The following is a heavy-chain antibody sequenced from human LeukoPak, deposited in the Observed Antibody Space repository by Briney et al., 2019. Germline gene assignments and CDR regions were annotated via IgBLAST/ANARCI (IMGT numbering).Heavy chain of an antibody. CDR2: INTNTGNP. CDR3: ARKGPNYYYYYLDV. V-gene: IGHV7-4-1*02. CDR1: GYTFTNYA. J-gene: IGHJ6*03. Sequence: GASVKVSCKASGYTFTNYAMNWVRQAPGQGLEWMGIINTNTGNPTYAQGFTGRFVFSLDTSVSTAYLQISSLKAEDTAVYYCARKGPNYYYYYLDVWGKGTTVTVSS.